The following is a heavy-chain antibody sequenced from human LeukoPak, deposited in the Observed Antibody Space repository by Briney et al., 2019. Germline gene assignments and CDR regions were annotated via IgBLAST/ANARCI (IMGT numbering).Heavy chain of an antibody. Sequence: SETLSLTCTVSGGSISSYYWSWIRQPPGKGLEWIGYIYYSGSTNYNPSLKSRVTMSVDTSKNQFSLKLSSVTAADTAVYYCAREGYSSGWYSDYWGQGTLVTVSS. CDR2: IYYSGST. CDR3: AREGYSSGWYSDY. J-gene: IGHJ4*02. CDR1: GGSISSYY. V-gene: IGHV4-59*12. D-gene: IGHD6-19*01.